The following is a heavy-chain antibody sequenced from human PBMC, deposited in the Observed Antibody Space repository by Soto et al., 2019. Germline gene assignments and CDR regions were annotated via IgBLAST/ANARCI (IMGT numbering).Heavy chain of an antibody. CDR1: GFTFSSYG. CDR3: AKSYSGYLEYFQQ. J-gene: IGHJ1*01. CDR2: IGSGGHT. Sequence: GGSLRLSCAASGFTFSSYGMNWVRQAPGKGLEWVSGIGSGGHTYMAASVGGRFTVSRDTSKNTLYLHMNSLTAEDTAVYYCAKSYSGYLEYFQQWGQGTLVTVSS. D-gene: IGHD3-22*01. V-gene: IGHV3-23*01.